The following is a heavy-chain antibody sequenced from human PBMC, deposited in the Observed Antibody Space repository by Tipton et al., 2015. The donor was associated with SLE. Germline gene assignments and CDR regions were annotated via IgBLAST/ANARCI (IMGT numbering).Heavy chain of an antibody. D-gene: IGHD3/OR15-3a*01. CDR2: IYYSGST. CDR3: ARTIFDSWTGYHYYYFDF. V-gene: IGHV4-59*01. CDR1: GGSISSYY. Sequence: LRLSCTVSGGSISSYYWSWIRQPPGKGLEWIGYIYYSGSTNYNPSLKSRVTISVDTSKNQFSLKLSSVTAADTAVYYCARTIFDSWTGYHYYYFDFWGQGTMVTVSS. J-gene: IGHJ4*02.